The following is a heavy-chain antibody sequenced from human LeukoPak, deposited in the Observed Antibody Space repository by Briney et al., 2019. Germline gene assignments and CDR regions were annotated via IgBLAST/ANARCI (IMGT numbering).Heavy chain of an antibody. CDR2: INHSGST. Sequence: SETLSLTCAVYGGSFSGYYWSWIRQPPGKGLEWIGEINHSGSTYYNPSLKSRVTISVDTSKNQFSLKLSSVTAADTAVYYCARVAYYDYVWGSYWPHLFDYWGQGTLVTVSS. V-gene: IGHV4-34*01. D-gene: IGHD3-16*01. CDR3: ARVAYYDYVWGSYWPHLFDY. J-gene: IGHJ4*02. CDR1: GGSFSGYY.